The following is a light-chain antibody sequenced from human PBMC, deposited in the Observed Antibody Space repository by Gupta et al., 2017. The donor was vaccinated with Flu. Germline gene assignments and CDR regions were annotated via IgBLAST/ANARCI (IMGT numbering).Light chain of an antibody. J-gene: IGKJ2*02. V-gene: IGKV1-33*01. CDR3: QQYDSIPRT. Sequence: DMQMTQSPSSLPPSVGDRVTITCPTSQDIGNYLNWYQQTKGEAPKLLIYDASILQTGVTSRFSGSGSGTHFTLTISNVQPEDFATYHCQQYDSIPRTFGQGTTLEI. CDR2: DAS. CDR1: QDIGNY.